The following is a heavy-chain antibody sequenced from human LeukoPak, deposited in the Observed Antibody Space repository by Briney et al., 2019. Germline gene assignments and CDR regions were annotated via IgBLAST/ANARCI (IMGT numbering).Heavy chain of an antibody. D-gene: IGHD5-12*01. CDR2: ISYDGSNK. CDR1: GFTFSSYG. CDR3: ARVGAIVARLPHFDY. V-gene: IGHV3-30*03. Sequence: HPGGSLRLSCAASGFTFSSYGMHWVRQAPGKGLEWVAVISYDGSNKYYADSVKGRFTISRDNSKNTLYLQMNSLRAEDTAVYYCARVGAIVARLPHFDYWGQGTLVTVSS. J-gene: IGHJ4*02.